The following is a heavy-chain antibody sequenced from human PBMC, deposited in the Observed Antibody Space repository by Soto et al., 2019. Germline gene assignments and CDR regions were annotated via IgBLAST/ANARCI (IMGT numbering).Heavy chain of an antibody. CDR1: GFTFSSYG. J-gene: IGHJ4*02. V-gene: IGHV3-33*01. CDR3: AREWQGAAAGTLFDY. D-gene: IGHD6-13*01. Sequence: GGSLRLSCAASGFTFSSYGMHWVRQAPGKGLEWVAVIWYDGSNKYYADSVKGRFTISRDNSKNTLYLQMNSLRAEDTAVYYCAREWQGAAAGTLFDYWGQGTLVTVSS. CDR2: IWYDGSNK.